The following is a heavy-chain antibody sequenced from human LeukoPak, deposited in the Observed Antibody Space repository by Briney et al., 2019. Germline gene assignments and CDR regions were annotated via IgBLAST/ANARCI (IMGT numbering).Heavy chain of an antibody. CDR3: GKTTVGYSSGQKPAWPVDY. CDR2: IFGSGGSP. Sequence: GSLRLSCEASGFTFGSHAMYWVRQAPGKGLEWVAGIFGSGGSPHYADPVKGRFPISRDNSRNTVYLQINSLRAEDTAVYYCGKTTVGYSSGQKPAWPVDYWGQGTLVTVSS. V-gene: IGHV3-23*01. CDR1: GFTFGSHA. D-gene: IGHD5-18*01. J-gene: IGHJ4*02.